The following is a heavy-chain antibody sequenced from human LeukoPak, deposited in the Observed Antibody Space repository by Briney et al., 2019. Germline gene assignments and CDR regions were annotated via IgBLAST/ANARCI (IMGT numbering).Heavy chain of an antibody. D-gene: IGHD3-22*01. Sequence: PSETLSLTCAVSGGSISSGGYSWSWVRQPPGKGLEWIGYIYHSGSTYYNPSLKSRVTISVDRSKNQFSLKLSSVTAADTAVYYCARDRHYYDSSGYFDYWGQGTLVTVSS. J-gene: IGHJ4*02. CDR2: IYHSGST. CDR3: ARDRHYYDSSGYFDY. CDR1: GGSISSGGYS. V-gene: IGHV4-30-2*01.